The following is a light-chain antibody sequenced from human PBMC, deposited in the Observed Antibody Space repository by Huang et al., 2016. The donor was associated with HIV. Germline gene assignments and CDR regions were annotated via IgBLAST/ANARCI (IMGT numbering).Light chain of an antibody. J-gene: IGKJ2*01. CDR3: QQSYSTPPRYT. Sequence: DIQMTQSPSSLSASVGDRVIITCRASQSVSSYLKWYQHKPGKAPKLLIYGASSLHSGVPSRFSGSGSGTDFTLTISSLQPEDFATYYCQQSYSTPPRYTFGQGTKLEIK. V-gene: IGKV1-39*01. CDR2: GAS. CDR1: QSVSSY.